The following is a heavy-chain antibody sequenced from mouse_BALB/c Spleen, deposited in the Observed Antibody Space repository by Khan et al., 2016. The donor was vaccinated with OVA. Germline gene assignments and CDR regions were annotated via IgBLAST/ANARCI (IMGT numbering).Heavy chain of an antibody. D-gene: IGHD2-3*01. CDR3: ARPAYDGYYDY. J-gene: IGHJ2*01. CDR1: GYTFTDYA. CDR2: ISTYSGNT. V-gene: IGHV1S137*01. Sequence: VQLQESGPELVRPGVSVKISCKGGGYTFTDYAMYWVKQSHAESLEWIGLISTYSGNTNYNQKFKGKATMTVDKSSTTAYMELARLTSEDSAMSYCARPAYDGYYDYWGQGTTLTVSS.